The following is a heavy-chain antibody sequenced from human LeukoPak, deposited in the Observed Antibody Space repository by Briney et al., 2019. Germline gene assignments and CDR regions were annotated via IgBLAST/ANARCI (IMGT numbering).Heavy chain of an antibody. Sequence: GGSLRLSCAASGFTFSDYYMSWIRQAPGKGLEWVSYISRSGSIIYYADSVKGRFTISRDNAKNSLYLQMNSLRAEDTAVYYCARSCRDYDYVWGSSRPFDYWGQGTLVTVSS. V-gene: IGHV3-11*01. CDR2: ISRSGSII. D-gene: IGHD3-16*02. J-gene: IGHJ4*02. CDR1: GFTFSDYY. CDR3: ARSCRDYDYVWGSSRPFDY.